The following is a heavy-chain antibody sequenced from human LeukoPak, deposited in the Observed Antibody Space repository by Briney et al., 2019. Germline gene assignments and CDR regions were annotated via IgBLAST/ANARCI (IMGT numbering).Heavy chain of an antibody. CDR3: ARRGGYFNYFDY. V-gene: IGHV3-7*03. J-gene: IGHJ4*02. D-gene: IGHD3-22*01. Sequence: GGSLRLSCAASGFSFSTYWMSWVRQAPGKGLEWVANIKQDGSEKYYVDSVKGRFTISRDNAKNSLYLQMNSLRAEDTALYYCARRGGYFNYFDYWGQGTLVTVSS. CDR1: GFSFSTYW. CDR2: IKQDGSEK.